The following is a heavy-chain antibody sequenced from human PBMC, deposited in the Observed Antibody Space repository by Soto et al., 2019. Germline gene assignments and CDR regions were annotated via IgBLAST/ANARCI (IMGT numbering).Heavy chain of an antibody. V-gene: IGHV1-69*01. CDR1: GGTFSSYR. D-gene: IGHD6-13*01. CDR2: IVPIRRAA. CDR3: VRDSGAKLSSS. J-gene: IGHJ4*02. Sequence: QVQLVQSGAEVKKTGSSVRVSCKASGGTFSSYRLNWLRQAPGHGLEWVGGIVPIRRAAEYAQGSQGRVTITADETTRTSYMELRSLKSQDTAVYYCVRDSGAKLSSSWGQGTLVTVSS.